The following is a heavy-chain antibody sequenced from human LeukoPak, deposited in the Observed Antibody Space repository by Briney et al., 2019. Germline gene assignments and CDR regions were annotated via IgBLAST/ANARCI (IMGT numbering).Heavy chain of an antibody. CDR3: VRVWGHSGYDYFPFDY. CDR2: INGDGRYI. D-gene: IGHD5-12*01. Sequence: GGSLRLSCAASGFSFSSYAMNWVRQAPGKGLEWVSSINGDGRYIYYADSMKGRFTISRDNAKNSLYLQMNSLRAEDTAMYYCVRVWGHSGYDYFPFDYWGQGTLVTVSS. CDR1: GFSFSSYA. V-gene: IGHV3-21*01. J-gene: IGHJ4*02.